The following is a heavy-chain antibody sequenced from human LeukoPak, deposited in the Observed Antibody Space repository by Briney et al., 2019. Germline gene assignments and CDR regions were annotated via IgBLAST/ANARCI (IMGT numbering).Heavy chain of an antibody. V-gene: IGHV3-11*06. Sequence: GGSLRLSCAASGFSFSGYFMNWIRQAPGKGLEWVSYISPGSDYTNYADSVKGRFTISRDNAKNSLYLQMNSLRAEDTAVYFCARSGYSGYDPDYWGQGTLVTVSS. D-gene: IGHD5-12*01. CDR3: ARSGYSGYDPDY. J-gene: IGHJ4*02. CDR1: GFSFSGYF. CDR2: ISPGSDYT.